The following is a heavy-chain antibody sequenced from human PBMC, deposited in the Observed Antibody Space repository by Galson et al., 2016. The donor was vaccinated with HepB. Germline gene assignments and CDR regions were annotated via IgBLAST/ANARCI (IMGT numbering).Heavy chain of an antibody. CDR3: ARFTQEWLDRVYYFDY. V-gene: IGHV3-9*01. CDR2: ISWNNGSI. D-gene: IGHD6-19*01. CDR1: GFIFKDYA. J-gene: IGHJ4*02. Sequence: SLRLSCAASGFIFKDYAMHWVRQAPGKGLEWVSSISWNNGSIGYADSVKGRFTISRDNAKNSLYLQMNSLRTDDTAVYYCARFTQEWLDRVYYFDYWGQGTLVAVSS.